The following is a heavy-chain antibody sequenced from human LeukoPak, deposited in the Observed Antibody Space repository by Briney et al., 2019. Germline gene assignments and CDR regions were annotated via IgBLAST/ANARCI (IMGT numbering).Heavy chain of an antibody. CDR2: INPNSGGT. D-gene: IGHD2-2*01. CDR1: GYTFTGYY. J-gene: IGHJ5*02. CDR3: ATYCSSTSCYELYNWFDP. Sequence: ASVKVSCKASGYTFTGYYMHWVLQAPGQGLEWMGWINPNSGGTNYAQKFQGRVTMTRDTSISTAYMELSRLRSDDTAVYYCATYCSSTSCYELYNWFDPWGQGTLVTVSS. V-gene: IGHV1-2*02.